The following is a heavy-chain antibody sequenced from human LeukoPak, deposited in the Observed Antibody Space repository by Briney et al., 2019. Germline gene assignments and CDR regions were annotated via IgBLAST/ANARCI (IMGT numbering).Heavy chain of an antibody. CDR2: IIPIFGTA. D-gene: IGHD2-2*01. CDR1: GGAFSSYA. J-gene: IGHJ6*03. V-gene: IGHV1-69*01. CDR3: ARSAARRLYYYYMDV. Sequence: SVKVSCKASGGAFSSYAISWVRQAPGQGLEWMGGIIPIFGTANYAQKFQGRVTITADESTSTAYMELSSLRSEDTAVYYCARSAARRLYYYYMDVWGKGTTVTVSS.